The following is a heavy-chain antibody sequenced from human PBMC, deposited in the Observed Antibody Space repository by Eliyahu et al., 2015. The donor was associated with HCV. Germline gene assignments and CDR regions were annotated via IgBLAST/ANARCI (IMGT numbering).Heavy chain of an antibody. Sequence: EVQLLESGGGLVQPGGSLRLSCAASGFXFSSYAMSWVRQAPGKGLEWVSAISGSGGSTYYADSVKGRFTISRDNSKNTLYLQMNSLRAEDTAVYYCAKAWASTVTTGYWGQGTLVTVSS. CDR1: GFXFSSYA. D-gene: IGHD4-17*01. J-gene: IGHJ4*02. CDR3: AKAWASTVTTGY. V-gene: IGHV3-23*01. CDR2: ISGSGGST.